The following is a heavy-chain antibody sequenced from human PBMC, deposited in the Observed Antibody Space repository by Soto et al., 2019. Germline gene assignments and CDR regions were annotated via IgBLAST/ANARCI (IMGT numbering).Heavy chain of an antibody. J-gene: IGHJ4*02. CDR1: GYTFTGYY. CDR2: INPNSGGT. V-gene: IGHV1-2*04. D-gene: IGHD3-22*01. CDR3: ARDSLETYYYDSSGYYELDY. Sequence: EASVKVSCKPSGYTFTGYYMQWVRQAPGQGLELMGWINPNSGGTNYAQKFLGWVTMTRDTSISTAYMELSRLRSDDTAVYYCARDSLETYYYDSSGYYELDYWGQGTLVTVYS.